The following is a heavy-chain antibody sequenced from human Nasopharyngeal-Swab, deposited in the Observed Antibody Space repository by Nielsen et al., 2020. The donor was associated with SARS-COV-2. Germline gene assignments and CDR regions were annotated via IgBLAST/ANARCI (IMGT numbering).Heavy chain of an antibody. Sequence: GESLKISCAASGFTLSSYSMNWVRQAPGKGLEWVSSISSSSSYIYYADSVRGRFTISRDNAKNSLYLQMNSLRAEDTAVYYCARHLPLRFLEWLFPDYFDYWGQGTLVTVSS. V-gene: IGHV3-21*01. CDR1: GFTLSSYS. CDR3: ARHLPLRFLEWLFPDYFDY. D-gene: IGHD3-3*01. CDR2: ISSSSSYI. J-gene: IGHJ4*02.